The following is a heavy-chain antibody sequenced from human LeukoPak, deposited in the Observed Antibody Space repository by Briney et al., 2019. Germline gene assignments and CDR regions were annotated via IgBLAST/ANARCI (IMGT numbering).Heavy chain of an antibody. Sequence: SETLSLTCTVSGGSISSYYWSWIRQPPGKGLEWIGYIYYSGSTYYNPSLKSRVTISVDTSKNQFSLKLSSVTAADTAVYYCASFEGASDYWGQGTLVTVSS. CDR3: ASFEGASDY. CDR2: IYYSGST. J-gene: IGHJ4*02. V-gene: IGHV4-59*06. D-gene: IGHD3-16*01. CDR1: GGSISSYY.